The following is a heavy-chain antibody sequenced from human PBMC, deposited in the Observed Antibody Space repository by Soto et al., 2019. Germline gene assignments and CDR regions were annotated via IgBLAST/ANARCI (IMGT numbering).Heavy chain of an antibody. D-gene: IGHD3-3*01. V-gene: IGHV3-15*01. CDR2: IRSKTNDGTT. J-gene: IGHJ6*02. Sequence: PGGSLRLSCGASGIILDKVRINWVRQAPGKGLEWLGRIRSKTNDGTTDYIEPVKGRFKISRDDSKNTVYLEMNSLNSEDTAVYYCVASLNDFWSQYPYYYLGMDVWGQGTTVTVSS. CDR1: GIILDKVR. CDR3: VASLNDFWSQYPYYYLGMDV.